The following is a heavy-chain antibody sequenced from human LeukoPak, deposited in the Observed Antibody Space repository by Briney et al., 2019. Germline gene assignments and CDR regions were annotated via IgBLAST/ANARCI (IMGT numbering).Heavy chain of an antibody. J-gene: IGHJ6*03. CDR1: GGSFSGYY. V-gene: IGHV4-34*01. Sequence: SETLSLTCAVYGGSFSGYYWSWIRQPPGKGLEWIGEINHSGSTNYNPSLKSRVTISVDTSKNQFSLKLSSVTAADTAVYYCARHLWGSGWYNYYYMDVWGKGTTVTISS. D-gene: IGHD6-19*01. CDR3: ARHLWGSGWYNYYYMDV. CDR2: INHSGST.